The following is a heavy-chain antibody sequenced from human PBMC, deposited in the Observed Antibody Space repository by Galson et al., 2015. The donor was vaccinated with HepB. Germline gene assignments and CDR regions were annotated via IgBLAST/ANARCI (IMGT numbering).Heavy chain of an antibody. V-gene: IGHV3-48*03. J-gene: IGHJ4*02. CDR1: GFTFSSYE. Sequence: SLRLSCAASGFTFSSYEMNWVRQAPGKGLEWVSYISSSGSTIYYADSVKGRFTISRDNAKNSLYLQMNSLRAEDTAVYYCARGRPLYYYDSSGYSYWGQGTLVTVSS. D-gene: IGHD3-22*01. CDR2: ISSSGSTI. CDR3: ARGRPLYYYDSSGYSY.